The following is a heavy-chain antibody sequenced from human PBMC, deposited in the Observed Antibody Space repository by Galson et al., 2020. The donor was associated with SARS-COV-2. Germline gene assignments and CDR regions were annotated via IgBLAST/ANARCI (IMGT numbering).Heavy chain of an antibody. V-gene: IGHV3-33*01. J-gene: IGHJ4*02. CDR1: GFTFSSYG. CDR2: IWYDGSNK. D-gene: IGHD3-22*01. Sequence: SCAASGFTFSSYGMHWVRQAPGKGLEWVAVIWYDGSNKYYADSVKGRFTISRDNSKNTLYLQMNSLRAEDTAVYYCARDASTPNYYDSSGYLGHFDYWGQGTLVTVSS. CDR3: ARDASTPNYYDSSGYLGHFDY.